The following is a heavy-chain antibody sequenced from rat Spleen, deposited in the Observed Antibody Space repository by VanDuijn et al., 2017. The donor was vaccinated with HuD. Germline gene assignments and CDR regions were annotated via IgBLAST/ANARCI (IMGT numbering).Heavy chain of an antibody. Sequence: EVQLVESGGGLVQPGRSLKLSCVASGFTFNNYWMTWIRQAPGKGLEWVASISYDGGSTYYRDSVKGRFTISRDNAKSSLYLQMNSLRSEDTATYYCQREGFAYWGHGTLVTVSS. CDR1: GFTFNNYW. V-gene: IGHV5-31*01. CDR2: ISYDGGST. J-gene: IGHJ3*01. CDR3: QREGFAY.